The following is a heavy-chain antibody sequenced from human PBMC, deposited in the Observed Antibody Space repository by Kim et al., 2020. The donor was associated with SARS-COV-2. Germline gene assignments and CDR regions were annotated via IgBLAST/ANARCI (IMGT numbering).Heavy chain of an antibody. CDR3: ARFIAAAVHFDY. V-gene: IGHV4-39*07. J-gene: IGHJ4*02. Sequence: SYNPSLKGRVTNSVDTAKNQFSLKLSSVTAADTAVYYCARFIAAAVHFDYWGQGTLVTVSS. D-gene: IGHD6-13*01.